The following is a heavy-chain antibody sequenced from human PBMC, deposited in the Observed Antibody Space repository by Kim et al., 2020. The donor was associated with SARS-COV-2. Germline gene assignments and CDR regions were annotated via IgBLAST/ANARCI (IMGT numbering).Heavy chain of an antibody. CDR2: IYYSGST. CDR3: ARRGSAYDSSGYPPGADAFDI. CDR1: GGSISSYY. D-gene: IGHD3-22*01. Sequence: SETLSLTCTVSGGSISSYYWSWIRQPPGKGLEWIGYIYYSGSTNYNPSLKSRVTISVDTSKNQFSLKLSSVTAADTAVYYCARRGSAYDSSGYPPGADAFDIWGQGTMVTVSS. J-gene: IGHJ3*02. V-gene: IGHV4-59*08.